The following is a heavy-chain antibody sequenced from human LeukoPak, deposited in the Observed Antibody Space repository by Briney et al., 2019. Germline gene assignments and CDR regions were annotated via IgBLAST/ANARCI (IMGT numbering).Heavy chain of an antibody. D-gene: IGHD5-24*01. CDR3: AADPDGYKPYGAFDI. V-gene: IGHV1-69*05. CDR1: GGTFSSYA. CDR2: LIPILGTA. J-gene: IGHJ3*02. Sequence: SVKVSCKASGGTFSSYAISWVRQAPGQGLEWMGGLIPILGTANYAQKFQGRVTITTDESTSTAYMELSSLRSEDTAVYYCAADPDGYKPYGAFDIWGQGTMVTVSS.